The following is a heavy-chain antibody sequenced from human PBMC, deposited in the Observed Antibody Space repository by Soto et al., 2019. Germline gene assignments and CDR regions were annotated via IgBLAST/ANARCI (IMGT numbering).Heavy chain of an antibody. V-gene: IGHV5-10-1*01. CDR2: IDPSDSYT. J-gene: IGHJ6*02. D-gene: IGHD4-17*01. CDR3: ASLLTTVTTDYYYGMDV. CDR1: GYSFTSYW. Sequence: GESLKISCKGSGYSFTSYWISWVRQMPGKGLEWMGRIDPSDSYTNYSPSFQGHVTISADKSISTAYLQWSSLKASDTAMYYCASLLTTVTTDYYYGMDVWGQGTTVTVSS.